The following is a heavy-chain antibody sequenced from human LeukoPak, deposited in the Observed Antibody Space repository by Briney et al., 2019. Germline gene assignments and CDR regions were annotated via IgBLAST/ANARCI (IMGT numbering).Heavy chain of an antibody. CDR2: INTNTGNP. V-gene: IGHV7-4-1*02. J-gene: IGHJ4*02. Sequence: ASVKVSCKTSGYTFISYAMNWVRQAPGQGLEWMGWINTNTGNPTYAQGFTGRYVFSLDTSVSTAYLQISGLKADDTAVYYCGRDPKLGIRGYTYGYIDFGGQGPRVTVSS. D-gene: IGHD5-18*01. CDR3: GRDPKLGIRGYTYGYIDF. CDR1: GYTFISYA.